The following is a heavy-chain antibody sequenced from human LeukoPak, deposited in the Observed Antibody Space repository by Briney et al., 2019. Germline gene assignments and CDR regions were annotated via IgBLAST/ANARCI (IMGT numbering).Heavy chain of an antibody. V-gene: IGHV3-7*03. CDR3: VKDNGWSHFDS. CDR1: GFTFSHSW. J-gene: IGHJ4*02. Sequence: GGSLRLSCVASGFTFSHSWMTWVRQAPGKGLEWVGHIKEDGSSQNYADSVKGRFTISRDNAKSSLHLQMNGLRAEDTAMYYCVKDNGWSHFDSWGQGTLVTVSS. D-gene: IGHD6-19*01. CDR2: IKEDGSSQ.